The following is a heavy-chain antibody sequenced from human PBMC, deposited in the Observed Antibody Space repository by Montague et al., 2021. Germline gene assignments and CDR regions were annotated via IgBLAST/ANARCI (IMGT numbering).Heavy chain of an antibody. Sequence: SETLSLPFPVSGASITSNIYYWGWIRQSPGKGLEWIGSIYYSGNSFYRPSLKSRITMAVDTSKNQFSLKLSSVAAAGTAIYYCARVFSSWYVGWFDPWGQGTLVTVSS. CDR1: GASITSNIYY. CDR2: IYYSGNS. V-gene: IGHV4-39*07. D-gene: IGHD6-13*01. CDR3: ARVFSSWYVGWFDP. J-gene: IGHJ5*02.